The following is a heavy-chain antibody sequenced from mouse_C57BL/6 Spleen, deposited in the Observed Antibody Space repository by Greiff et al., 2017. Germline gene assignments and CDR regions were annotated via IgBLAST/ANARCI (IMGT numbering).Heavy chain of an antibody. CDR2: FHPYNDDT. V-gene: IGHV1-47*01. CDR1: GYTFTTYP. J-gene: IGHJ2*01. D-gene: IGHD1-1*01. CDR3: ARNYYGSPSFDY. Sequence: VQLQQSGAELVKPGASVKMSCKASGYTFTTYPIEWMLQNHGKSLALIGYFHPYNDDTTYTEKFKVKDTLTVEKTSSTVYLELSRLTSDDSAVYYCARNYYGSPSFDYWGKGTTLTVSS.